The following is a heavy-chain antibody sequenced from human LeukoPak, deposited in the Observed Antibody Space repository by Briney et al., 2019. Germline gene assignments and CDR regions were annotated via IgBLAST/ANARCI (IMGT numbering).Heavy chain of an antibody. J-gene: IGHJ3*02. CDR1: GGSISSYY. D-gene: IGHD6-19*01. Sequence: SETLSHTCTVSGGSISSYYWSWIRQPPGKGLEWIGYIYYSGSTNYNPSLKSRVTISVDTSKNQFSLKLSSVTAADTAVYYCAGCPVAGGNQGAFDIWGQGTMVTVSS. V-gene: IGHV4-59*01. CDR2: IYYSGST. CDR3: AGCPVAGGNQGAFDI.